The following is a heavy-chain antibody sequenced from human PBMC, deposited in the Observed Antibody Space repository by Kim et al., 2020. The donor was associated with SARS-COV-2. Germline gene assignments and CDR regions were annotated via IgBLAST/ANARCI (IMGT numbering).Heavy chain of an antibody. V-gene: IGHV3-21*04. D-gene: IGHD3-16*01. CDR3: SLSLIAPSAGGGIDH. CDR1: GFAFNSYT. CDR2: ISSAMTYI. J-gene: IGHJ4*01. Sequence: GGSLRLSCTASGFAFNSYTMNWVRQAPGRGLEWVASISSAMTYIAYADSVKGRFTISRDNARNSLYLQMDNLRAEDTAVYFCSLSLIAPSAGGGIDHWG.